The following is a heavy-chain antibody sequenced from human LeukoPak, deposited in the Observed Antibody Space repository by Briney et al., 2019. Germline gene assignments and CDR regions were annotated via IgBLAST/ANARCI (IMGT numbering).Heavy chain of an antibody. D-gene: IGHD6-19*01. CDR3: IVDGSGWTGFDY. CDR2: IGNKANDYAT. J-gene: IGHJ4*02. CDR1: GFTFSGSA. Sequence: GGSLKLSCAVAGFTFSGSAMHWVRQASGKGREWVGRIGNKANDYATMYAASVKGRFTISRDDSKNTAYLQMNSLKTEDTAVYYCIVDGSGWTGFDYWGQGTLVTVSS. V-gene: IGHV3-73*01.